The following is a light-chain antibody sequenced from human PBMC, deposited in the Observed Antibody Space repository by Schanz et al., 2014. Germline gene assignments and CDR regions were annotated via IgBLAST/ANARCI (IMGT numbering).Light chain of an antibody. Sequence: SVLTQPPSASGTPGQRVTISCSGSSSNIGRNTVNWYQHLPGTAPKLLIYSNTLRPSGVPDRFSNSKSGTSASLAISGLQSEDEADYYCAAWDDSLSVHWVFGGGTKLTVL. CDR2: SNT. J-gene: IGLJ3*02. V-gene: IGLV1-44*01. CDR1: SSNIGRNT. CDR3: AAWDDSLSVHWV.